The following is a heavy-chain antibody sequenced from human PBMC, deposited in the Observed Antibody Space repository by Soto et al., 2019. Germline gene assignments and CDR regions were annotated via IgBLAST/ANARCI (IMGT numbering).Heavy chain of an antibody. D-gene: IGHD3-10*01. J-gene: IGHJ5*02. CDR3: ARESAGSGKNNWFDP. CDR2: IHRTGST. CDR1: RGSISSYY. Sequence: ETLSLTCSVSRGSISSYYWSWVRQPPGKGLEWIGFIHRTGSTKYNPSLESRVTISVDTSQNQLSLRLSSVTAADTAVYYCARESAGSGKNNWFDPWGQGILVTVSS. V-gene: IGHV4-59*01.